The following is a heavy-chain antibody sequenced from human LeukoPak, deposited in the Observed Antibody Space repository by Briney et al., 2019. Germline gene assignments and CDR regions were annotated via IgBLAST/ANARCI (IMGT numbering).Heavy chain of an antibody. Sequence: SVKVSCKASGGTFSSFAISWVRQAPGQGLEWMGRIIPIFGTANYAQKFQGRVTITTDESTSTAYMELSSLRSEDTAVYYCARFDSSGWPYFDYWGQGTLVTVSS. V-gene: IGHV1-69*05. J-gene: IGHJ4*02. CDR2: IIPIFGTA. CDR3: ARFDSSGWPYFDY. D-gene: IGHD6-19*01. CDR1: GGTFSSFA.